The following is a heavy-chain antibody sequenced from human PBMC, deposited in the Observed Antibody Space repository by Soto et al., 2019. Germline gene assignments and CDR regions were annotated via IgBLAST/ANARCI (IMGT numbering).Heavy chain of an antibody. Sequence: SVKVSCKASGYTFTNSDINWARQAPGQGLEWMGRIIPILGIANYAQKFQGRVTITADKSTSTAYMELSSLRSEDTAVYYCARDAGGPYSSSWYPPYNWFDPWGQGTLVTVSS. CDR3: ARDAGGPYSSSWYPPYNWFDP. J-gene: IGHJ5*02. CDR2: IIPILGIA. D-gene: IGHD6-13*01. CDR1: GYTFTNSD. V-gene: IGHV1-69*04.